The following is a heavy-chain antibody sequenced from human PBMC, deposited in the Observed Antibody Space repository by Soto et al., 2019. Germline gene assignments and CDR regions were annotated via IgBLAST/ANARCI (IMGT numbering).Heavy chain of an antibody. CDR2: IKQDGSEK. Sequence: EVQLVESGGGLVQPGGSLRLSCAASGFTFSSYWMSWVRQAPGKGLEWVANIKQDGSEKYYVDSVKGRFTISRDNAKNSLYLQMNSLRAEDTAVYYCAREGYCSSTSCYDYYYYYMDVWGKGTTVTVSS. V-gene: IGHV3-7*01. D-gene: IGHD2-2*01. CDR1: GFTFSSYW. J-gene: IGHJ6*03. CDR3: AREGYCSSTSCYDYYYYYMDV.